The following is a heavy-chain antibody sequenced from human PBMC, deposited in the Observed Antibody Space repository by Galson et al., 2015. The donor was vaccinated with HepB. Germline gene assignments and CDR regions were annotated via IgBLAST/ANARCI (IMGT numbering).Heavy chain of an antibody. CDR1: GGTFNNYA. CDR2: IIPVSDTP. D-gene: IGHD6-19*01. J-gene: IGHJ6*02. CDR3: ARASWVTAVLGYGMDV. V-gene: IGHV1-69*06. Sequence: SVKVSCKASGGTFNNYAVSWVRQAPGQGLEWMGGIIPVSDTPIYAQKFQGRVTISADKTTNVAYMDLSSLKSEDTAVYYCARASWVTAVLGYGMDVWGQGTTVTVSS.